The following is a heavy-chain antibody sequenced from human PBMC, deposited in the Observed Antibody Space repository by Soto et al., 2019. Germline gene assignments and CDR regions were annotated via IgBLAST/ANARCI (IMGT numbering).Heavy chain of an antibody. Sequence: GGSLRLSCSASGFTFSSYAIHWVRQAPGKGLEYVSAISSNGGSTYYADSVKGRFTISRDNSKNTLYLQMSSLRAEDTAVYYCVKGSGYDTYYYYYGMDVWGQGTTVTVSS. D-gene: IGHD5-12*01. CDR1: GFTFSSYA. V-gene: IGHV3-64D*06. CDR3: VKGSGYDTYYYYYGMDV. J-gene: IGHJ6*02. CDR2: ISSNGGST.